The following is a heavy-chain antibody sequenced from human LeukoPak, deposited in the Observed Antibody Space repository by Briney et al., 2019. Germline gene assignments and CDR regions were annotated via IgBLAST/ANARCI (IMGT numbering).Heavy chain of an antibody. CDR3: VRDQCSGGSCYPGWFDP. D-gene: IGHD2-15*01. CDR2: IYYSGST. J-gene: IGHJ5*02. CDR1: GGSISSYY. V-gene: IGHV4-59*01. Sequence: SETLSLTCSVSGGSISSYYWSWIRQPPGKGLGWIGYIYYSGSTTYNPSLKSRVTISVDTSKNQFSLNLSSVTAADTAVYYCVRDQCSGGSCYPGWFDPWGQGTLVTVSS.